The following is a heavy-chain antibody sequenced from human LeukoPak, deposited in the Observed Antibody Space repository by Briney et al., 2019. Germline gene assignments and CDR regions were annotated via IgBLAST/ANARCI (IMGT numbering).Heavy chain of an antibody. V-gene: IGHV4-38-2*01. CDR1: GYSISSGYY. CDR3: ERLGIDY. J-gene: IGHJ4*02. D-gene: IGHD7-27*01. CDR2: IYHSGST. Sequence: PSEALSLTCAVSGYSISSGYYWGWIRQPPGKGLEWIGSIYHSGSTYYNQSLKSRVTISVDTSKNQFSLKLSSVTAADTAVYYCERLGIDYWGQGTLVTVSS.